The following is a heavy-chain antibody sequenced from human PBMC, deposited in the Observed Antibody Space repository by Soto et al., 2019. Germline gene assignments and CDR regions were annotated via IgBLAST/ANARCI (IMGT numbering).Heavy chain of an antibody. V-gene: IGHV1-2*04. Sequence: ASVKVSCKASGYTFTGYYMHWVRQAPGQGLEWMGWINPDSGGTNYSPKFQGWVTMTRDTSISTAYMELSRLRSDDTAVYYCAREHCTGASCYHNNFDYWGQGTLVTVSS. J-gene: IGHJ4*02. D-gene: IGHD2-15*01. CDR3: AREHCTGASCYHNNFDY. CDR2: INPDSGGT. CDR1: GYTFTGYY.